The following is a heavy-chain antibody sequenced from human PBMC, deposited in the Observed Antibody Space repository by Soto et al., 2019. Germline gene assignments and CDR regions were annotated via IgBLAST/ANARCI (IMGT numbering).Heavy chain of an antibody. V-gene: IGHV3-21*01. J-gene: IGHJ6*02. D-gene: IGHD3-22*01. CDR3: ARFYDSSGYYSDGMDV. CDR1: GFTFSSYS. CDR2: ISSSSSYI. Sequence: PGGSLRLSCAASGFTFSSYSMNWVRQAPGKGLEWVSSISSSSSYIYYADSVKGRFTISRDNAKNPLYLQMNSLRAEDTAVYYCARFYDSSGYYSDGMDVWGQGTTVTVSS.